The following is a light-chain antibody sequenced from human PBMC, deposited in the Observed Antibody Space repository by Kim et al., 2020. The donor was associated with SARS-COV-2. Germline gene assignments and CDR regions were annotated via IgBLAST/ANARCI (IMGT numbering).Light chain of an antibody. CDR3: SSYTSSNTVV. V-gene: IGLV2-18*02. CDR2: EVS. CDR1: RRDVGSYNR. Sequence: SATTSSTATRRDVGSYNRASGYHRPPGTAPKIMIYEVSNRPSGVPDRFSGSKSGNTASLTISGLQAEDEADYYCSSYTSSNTVVFGGGTQLTVL. J-gene: IGLJ2*01.